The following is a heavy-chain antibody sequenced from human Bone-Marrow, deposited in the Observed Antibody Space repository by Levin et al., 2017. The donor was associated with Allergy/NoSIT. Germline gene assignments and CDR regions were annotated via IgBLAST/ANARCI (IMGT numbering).Heavy chain of an antibody. D-gene: IGHD3-22*01. CDR2: IYNSRNT. J-gene: IGHJ4*02. CDR3: ARSYYSDRSGFDY. Sequence: PSETLSLTCTVSGGSISTYYWSWIRQPPGKGLEWVGIIYNSRNTNYNPSLKSRVTISVDTSKNQFSLRLSSVTAADTAIYYCARSYYSDRSGFDYWGQGALVTVSS. CDR1: GGSISTYY. V-gene: IGHV4-59*01.